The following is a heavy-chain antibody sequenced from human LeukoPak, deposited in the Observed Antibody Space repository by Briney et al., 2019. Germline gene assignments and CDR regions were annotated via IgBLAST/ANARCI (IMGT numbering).Heavy chain of an antibody. D-gene: IGHD6-13*01. CDR2: IYTSGST. V-gene: IGHV4-4*07. CDR1: GGSISSYY. Sequence: SETLSLTCTVSGGSISSYYWSWIREPAGKGLEWIGRIYTSGSTNYNPSLKSRVTMSVDTSKNQFSLKLSSVTAADTAVYYCARHKRSSRTQVLYFDYWGQGTLVTVSS. J-gene: IGHJ4*02. CDR3: ARHKRSSRTQVLYFDY.